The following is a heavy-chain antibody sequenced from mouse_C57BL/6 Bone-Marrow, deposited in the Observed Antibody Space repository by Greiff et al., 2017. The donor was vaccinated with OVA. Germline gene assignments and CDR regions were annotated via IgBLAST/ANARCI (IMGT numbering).Heavy chain of an antibody. D-gene: IGHD2-3*01. Sequence: EVKVVESGPGLVKPSQTVFLTCTVTGISITTGNYRWSWIRQFPGNKLEWIGYIYYSGTITYNPSLTSRTTITRDTPKNQFFLEMNSLTAEDTATYYCARDGYYGDYYAMDYWGQGTSVTVSS. CDR1: GISITTGNYR. J-gene: IGHJ4*01. CDR2: IYYSGTI. V-gene: IGHV3-5*01. CDR3: ARDGYYGDYYAMDY.